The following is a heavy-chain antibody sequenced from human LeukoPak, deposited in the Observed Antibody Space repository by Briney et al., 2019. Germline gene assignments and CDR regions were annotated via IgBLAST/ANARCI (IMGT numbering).Heavy chain of an antibody. CDR1: GFTFSSYA. Sequence: GGSLRLSCVASGFTFSSYAMNWVRQAPGKGLEWVSGISGAAVTTYYADSVKGRFTISRDNAKNSLYLQMNSLRAEDTAVYYCARAKNNYYDSSGHFDYWGQGTLVTVSS. CDR3: ARAKNNYYDSSGHFDY. D-gene: IGHD3-22*01. V-gene: IGHV3-23*01. J-gene: IGHJ4*02. CDR2: ISGAAVTT.